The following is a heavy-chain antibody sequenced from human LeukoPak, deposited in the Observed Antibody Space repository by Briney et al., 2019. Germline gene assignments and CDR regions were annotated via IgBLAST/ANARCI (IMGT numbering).Heavy chain of an antibody. CDR1: GGTFSSYA. V-gene: IGHV1-69*05. J-gene: IGHJ3*02. CDR3: ASPVVAAAGHGAFNI. CDR2: IIPIFGTP. D-gene: IGHD6-13*01. Sequence: SVKVSCKASGGTFSSYAVNWVRQAPGQGLEWMGGIIPIFGTPDYAQKFQGRVTIIRDESTSTAHMELSSLRSEDTAVYYCASPVVAAAGHGAFNIWGQGTMVTVSS.